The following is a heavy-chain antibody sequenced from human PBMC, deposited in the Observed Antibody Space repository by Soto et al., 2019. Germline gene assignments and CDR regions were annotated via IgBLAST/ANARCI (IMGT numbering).Heavy chain of an antibody. Sequence: PVGSLRLSCADSGFSFSTYSMSWVRQTPGKGLEWVSAITATGDRTYYADSVTGRFNISRDNSKKTHYLQMTSLRAEDTAIYYCATMNGYFEYWGQGTPVTVSS. D-gene: IGHD3-22*01. V-gene: IGHV3-23*01. CDR3: ATMNGYFEY. J-gene: IGHJ4*02. CDR2: ITATGDRT. CDR1: GFSFSTYS.